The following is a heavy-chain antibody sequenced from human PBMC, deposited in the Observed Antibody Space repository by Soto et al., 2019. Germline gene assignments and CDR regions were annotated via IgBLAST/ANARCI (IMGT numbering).Heavy chain of an antibody. V-gene: IGHV3-53*04. J-gene: IGHJ6*02. CDR1: GFTVSSNY. Sequence: GGSLRLSCAASGFTVSSNYMSWVRQAPGKGLEWVSVIYSGGSTYYADSVKGRFTISRHNSKNTLYLQMNSLRAEDTAVYYCVSDLPVITMVRGARYYYYGMDVWGQGTTVTVSS. CDR2: IYSGGST. CDR3: VSDLPVITMVRGARYYYYGMDV. D-gene: IGHD3-10*01.